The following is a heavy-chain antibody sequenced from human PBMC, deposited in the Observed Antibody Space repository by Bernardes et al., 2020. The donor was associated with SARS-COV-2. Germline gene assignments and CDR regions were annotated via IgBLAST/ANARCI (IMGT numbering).Heavy chain of an antibody. D-gene: IGHD2-2*01. CDR2: LHYSGST. CDR1: GGSIRNNKH. J-gene: IGHJ4*02. Sequence: SEPLSLTCTVSGGSIRNNKHWDWIRRTPGKGLEWIGSLHYSGSTYYNPSHKSRVTISVDTSKNQFSLKLTSVTAADTAVYYCARRYHLLSYFDYWGQGALVTVSS. CDR3: ARRYHLLSYFDY. V-gene: IGHV4-39*07.